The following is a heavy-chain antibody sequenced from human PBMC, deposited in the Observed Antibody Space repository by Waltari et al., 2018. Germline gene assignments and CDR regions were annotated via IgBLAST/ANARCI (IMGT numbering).Heavy chain of an antibody. CDR3: TRSWIQLWTPDFDY. D-gene: IGHD5-18*01. CDR1: GYTFTGHN. J-gene: IGHJ4*02. CDR2: INPDSGAT. V-gene: IGHV1-2*06. Sequence: QVQLVQSGAEVKQPGASVKVSCKASGYTFTGHNMHWVRQAPGHGLEWMGRINPDSGATTYAQKFQGRVTMTRDTSISTAYMELSSLTSDDTAVYYCTRSWIQLWTPDFDYWGQGTLVTVSS.